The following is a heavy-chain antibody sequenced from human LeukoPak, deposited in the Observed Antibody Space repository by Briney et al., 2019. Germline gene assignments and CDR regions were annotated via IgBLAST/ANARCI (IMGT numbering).Heavy chain of an antibody. D-gene: IGHD3-22*01. Sequence: PSETLSLTCTVSGGSISSSSYYWGWIRQPPGKGLEWIGSIYYSGSTYHNPSLKSRVTISVDTSKNQFSLKLSSVTAADTAVYYCARVRLAGIVGYPTLDYWGQGTLVTVSS. CDR1: GGSISSSSYY. J-gene: IGHJ4*02. CDR2: IYYSGST. V-gene: IGHV4-39*07. CDR3: ARVRLAGIVGYPTLDY.